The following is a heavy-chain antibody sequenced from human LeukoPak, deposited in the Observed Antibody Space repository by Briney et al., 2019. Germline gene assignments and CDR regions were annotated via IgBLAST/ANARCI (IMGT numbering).Heavy chain of an antibody. CDR3: ATRYYGSGSWGIYGMDV. V-gene: IGHV4-34*01. CDR1: GGSFSGYY. J-gene: IGHJ6*04. Sequence: PSETLSLTCAVYGGSFSGYYWSWIRQPPGKGLEWIGEINHSGSTNYNPSLKSRVTISVDTSKNQFSLKLSSVTAADTAMYYCATRYYGSGSWGIYGMDVWGKGTTVTVSS. D-gene: IGHD3-10*01. CDR2: INHSGST.